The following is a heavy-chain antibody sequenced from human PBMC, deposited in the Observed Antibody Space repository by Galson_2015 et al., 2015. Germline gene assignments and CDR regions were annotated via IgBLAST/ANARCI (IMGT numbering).Heavy chain of an antibody. V-gene: IGHV3-33*01. D-gene: IGHD3-10*01. J-gene: IGHJ4*02. CDR1: GFTFSSYG. CDR3: ARESGALSRFGDTVGY. Sequence: SLRLSCAASGFTFSSYGMHWVRQAPGKGLEWVAVIWYDGSNKYYADSVKGRFTISRDNSKNTLYLQMNSLRAEDTAVYYCARESGALSRFGDTVGYWGQGSLVTVSS. CDR2: IWYDGSNK.